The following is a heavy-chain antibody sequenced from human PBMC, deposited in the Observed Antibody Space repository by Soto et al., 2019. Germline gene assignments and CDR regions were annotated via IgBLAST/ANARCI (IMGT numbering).Heavy chain of an antibody. CDR2: IYHSGST. V-gene: IGHV4-30-2*01. CDR1: GGSISSGGYS. Sequence: QLQLQESGSGLVKPSQTLSLTCAVSGGSISSGGYSWSWIRQPPGKGLEWIGYIYHSGSTYYNPSLQSRVTISVDRSKNQFCLRRSSVTAADTAVYYCARGDYGSGSYPRLSYGMDVWGQGTTVTVSS. J-gene: IGHJ6*02. CDR3: ARGDYGSGSYPRLSYGMDV. D-gene: IGHD3-10*01.